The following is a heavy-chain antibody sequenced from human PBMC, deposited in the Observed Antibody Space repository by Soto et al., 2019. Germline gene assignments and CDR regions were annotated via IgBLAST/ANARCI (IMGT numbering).Heavy chain of an antibody. CDR2: ISYDGSNK. CDR1: GFTFSSYG. Sequence: GGSLRLSCAASGFTFSSYGMHWVRQAPGKGLEWVAVISYDGSNKYYADSVKGRFTISRDNSKNTLYLQMNSLRAEDTAVYYCAKDYCGGDCPPRGAFDIWGQGTMVTVSS. J-gene: IGHJ3*02. CDR3: AKDYCGGDCPPRGAFDI. D-gene: IGHD2-21*02. V-gene: IGHV3-30*18.